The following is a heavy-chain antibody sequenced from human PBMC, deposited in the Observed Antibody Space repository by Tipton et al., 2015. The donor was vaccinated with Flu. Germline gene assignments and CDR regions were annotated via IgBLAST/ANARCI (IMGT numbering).Heavy chain of an antibody. CDR2: INHSGST. D-gene: IGHD5-12*01. CDR1: GGSFSGYY. CDR3: ASRRLKWLRSYYGMDV. J-gene: IGHJ6*02. Sequence: TLSLTCAVYGGSFSGYYWSWIRQPPGKGLEWIGEINHSGSTNYNPSLKSRVTISVDTSKNQFSLKLSSVTAADTAVYYCASRRLKWLRSYYGMDVWGQGTTVTVSS. V-gene: IGHV4-34*01.